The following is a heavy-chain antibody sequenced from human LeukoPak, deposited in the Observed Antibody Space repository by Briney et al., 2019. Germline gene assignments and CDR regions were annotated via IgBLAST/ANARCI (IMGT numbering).Heavy chain of an antibody. CDR1: GFTFSSYG. V-gene: IGHV3-30*02. CDR3: AKDRGVGYCSSTSCSGY. Sequence: GGSLRLSCAASGFTFSSYGMHWVRQAPGKGLEWVAFIRYDGSNKYYADSVKGRFTISRDNYKNTLYLQMNSLRAEDTAVYYCAKDRGVGYCSSTSCSGYWGQGTLVNVSA. CDR2: IRYDGSNK. J-gene: IGHJ4*02. D-gene: IGHD2-2*03.